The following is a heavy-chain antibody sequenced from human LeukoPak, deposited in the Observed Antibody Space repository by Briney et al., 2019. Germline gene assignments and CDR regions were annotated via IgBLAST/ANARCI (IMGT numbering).Heavy chain of an antibody. CDR3: ARDGRGGDYWFDP. Sequence: PSETLSLTCTVSGGSISSGGYYWSWIRQHPGKGLEWIGYIYYRGSTYYNPSLKSRVTISVDTSKNQFSLKLSSVTAADTAVYYCARDGRGGDYWFDPWGQGTLVTVSS. J-gene: IGHJ5*02. V-gene: IGHV4-31*03. CDR1: GGSISSGGYY. D-gene: IGHD2-21*02. CDR2: IYYRGST.